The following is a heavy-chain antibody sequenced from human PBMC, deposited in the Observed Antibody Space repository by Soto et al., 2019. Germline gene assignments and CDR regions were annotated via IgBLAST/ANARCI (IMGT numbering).Heavy chain of an antibody. Sequence: ASVKVSCKASGYTFTSYGISWVRQAPGQGLEWMGWISAYNGSTNYAQKIQGRVTMTWDTSTSTVYVELRSLRSEDTAVYYCARDRKVDGDYVGYYYYYGMDVWGQGTTVTVSS. D-gene: IGHD4-17*01. J-gene: IGHJ6*02. CDR1: GYTFTSYG. CDR2: ISAYNGST. V-gene: IGHV1-18*01. CDR3: ARDRKVDGDYVGYYYYYGMDV.